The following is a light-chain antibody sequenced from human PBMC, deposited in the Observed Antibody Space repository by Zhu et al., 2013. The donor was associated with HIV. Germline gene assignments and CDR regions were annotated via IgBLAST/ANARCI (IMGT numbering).Light chain of an antibody. CDR1: QSVSTTD. Sequence: VVLMQSPGTLSLSPGERATLSCRASQSVSTTDVAWYQLKPGQAPRLLIYGTSNRGRGTPDRFSGSGSGTDFTLTITRLEPEDFAMYYCQEFGASPPWRFGQGTKVEIK. V-gene: IGKV3-20*01. J-gene: IGKJ1*01. CDR3: QEFGASPPWR. CDR2: GTS.